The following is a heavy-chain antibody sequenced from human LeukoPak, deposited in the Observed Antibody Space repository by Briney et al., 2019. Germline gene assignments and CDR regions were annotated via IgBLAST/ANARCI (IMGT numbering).Heavy chain of an antibody. CDR1: GFTFSSYS. J-gene: IGHJ4*02. V-gene: IGHV3-21*01. D-gene: IGHD3-22*01. Sequence: GGSLRLSCAASGFTFSSYSMNWVRQAPGKGLEWVSSISSSSSYIYYADSVKGRFTISRDNAKNSLYLQMNSLRAEGTAVYYCARGGYYDSSGYSGDYWGQGTLVTVSS. CDR2: ISSSSSYI. CDR3: ARGGYYDSSGYSGDY.